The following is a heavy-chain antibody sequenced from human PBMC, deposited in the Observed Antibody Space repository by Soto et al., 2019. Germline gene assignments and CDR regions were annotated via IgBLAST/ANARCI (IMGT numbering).Heavy chain of an antibody. CDR3: AKANTSGRPDYLYYLDV. CDR2: INWNGGSI. J-gene: IGHJ6*03. CDR1: GFTFDDYP. D-gene: IGHD6-19*01. Sequence: EVQRVESGGGLVQPGMSLRLSCAASGFTFDDYPMHWVRQVPGQGLEWVSGINWNGGSIGYAASVKGRFTISRDNAKNSLYLQMNSLRAEDTALYYCAKANTSGRPDYLYYLDVWGKGTTVTVSS. V-gene: IGHV3-9*01.